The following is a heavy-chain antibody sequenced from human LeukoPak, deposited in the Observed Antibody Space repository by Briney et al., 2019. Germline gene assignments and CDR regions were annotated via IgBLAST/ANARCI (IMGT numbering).Heavy chain of an antibody. D-gene: IGHD6-19*01. J-gene: IGHJ4*02. Sequence: AGGSLRLSCAASGFTFSSYWMSWVRQAPGKGLEWVANIKQDGSEKYYVDSVKGRFTISRDNAKNSLYLQMNSLRAEDTAVYYCARGSIAVAGYDEFDYWGQGTLVTVSS. V-gene: IGHV3-7*01. CDR3: ARGSIAVAGYDEFDY. CDR1: GFTFSSYW. CDR2: IKQDGSEK.